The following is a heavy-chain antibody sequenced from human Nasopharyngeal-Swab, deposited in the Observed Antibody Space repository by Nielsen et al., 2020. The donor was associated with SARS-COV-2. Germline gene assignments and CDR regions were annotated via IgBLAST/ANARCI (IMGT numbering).Heavy chain of an antibody. CDR2: IYSSGNT. CDR1: GGSISFGSYY. D-gene: IGHD5-24*01. Sequence: SETLSLTCTVSGGSISFGSYYWIWIRQPAGKGLEWIGRIYSSGNTNYNPSLESRVTISIDTSKNQFSLKLSSVTAADTAVYYCARAVEMAAILDYWGQGTLVTVSS. V-gene: IGHV4-61*02. CDR3: ARAVEMAAILDY. J-gene: IGHJ4*02.